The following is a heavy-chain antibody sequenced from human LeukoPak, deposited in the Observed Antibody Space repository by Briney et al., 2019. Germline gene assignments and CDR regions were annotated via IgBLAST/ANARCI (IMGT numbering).Heavy chain of an antibody. CDR3: ARGKILAAADEYYFDY. V-gene: IGHV1-18*01. CDR2: ISAYNGNT. D-gene: IGHD6-13*01. Sequence: ASVKVSCKASGYTFTSYGISWVRQAPGQGLEWMGWISAYNGNTNHAQKLQGRVTMTTDTSTSTAYMELRSLRSDDTAVYYCARGKILAAADEYYFDYWGQGTLVTVSS. J-gene: IGHJ4*02. CDR1: GYTFTSYG.